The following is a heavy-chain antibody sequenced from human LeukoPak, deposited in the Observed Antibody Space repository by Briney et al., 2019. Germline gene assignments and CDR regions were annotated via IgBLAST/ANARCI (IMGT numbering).Heavy chain of an antibody. CDR1: GSTFTNYW. D-gene: IGHD5-24*01. J-gene: IGHJ4*02. CDR3: ARHRDGYADY. CDR2: IYPGDSDT. Sequence: GASLQISCKASGSTFTNYWIAWVRQLPGKGLEWMGIIYPGDSDTRYSPSFQGQVTISADKSISTAYLQWSSLKASDTAMYYCARHRDGYADYWGQGTLVTVSS. V-gene: IGHV5-51*01.